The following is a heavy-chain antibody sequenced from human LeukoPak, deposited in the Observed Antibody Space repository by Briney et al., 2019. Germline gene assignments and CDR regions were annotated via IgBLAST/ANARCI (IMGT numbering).Heavy chain of an antibody. V-gene: IGHV3-20*04. CDR3: ARVGRSGDYFDY. CDR1: GFTFDDYG. Sequence: PGGSLRLSCAASGFTFDDYGMNWVRQAPGKGLEWVSGINWNGGRSGYADSVKGRSTISRDNAKNSLYLQMNSLRAEDTALYYCARVGRSGDYFDYWGQGTLVTVSS. CDR2: INWNGGRS. J-gene: IGHJ4*02.